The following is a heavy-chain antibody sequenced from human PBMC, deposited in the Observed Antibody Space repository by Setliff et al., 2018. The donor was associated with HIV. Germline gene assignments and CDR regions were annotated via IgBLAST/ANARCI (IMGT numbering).Heavy chain of an antibody. V-gene: IGHV3-15*01. CDR3: TTESGAVYYYYMDV. Sequence: PGGSLRLSCAASGFTFSNAWMSWVRQAPGKGLEWVGRIKSKTDGGTTDYAAPVKGRFTISRDDSKNTLYLQMNSLKTEDTAVYYCTTESGAVYYYYMDVWGEGTTVTVSS. CDR2: IKSKTDGGTT. CDR1: GFTFSNAW. J-gene: IGHJ6*03. D-gene: IGHD2-15*01.